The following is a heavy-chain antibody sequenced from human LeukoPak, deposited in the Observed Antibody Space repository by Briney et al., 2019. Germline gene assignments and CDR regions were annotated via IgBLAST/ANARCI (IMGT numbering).Heavy chain of an antibody. V-gene: IGHV5-51*01. CDR3: ASRVAVAAPAFDY. CDR2: IYSGDSDT. J-gene: IGHJ4*02. Sequence: GESLKISCKGSGYSFTSYWIGWVRQMLGKGLEWMGIIYSGDSDTRYSPSFQGQVTISADKSISTAYLQWSSLKASDTAIYYCASRVAVAAPAFDYWGQGTLVTVSS. D-gene: IGHD2-15*01. CDR1: GYSFTSYW.